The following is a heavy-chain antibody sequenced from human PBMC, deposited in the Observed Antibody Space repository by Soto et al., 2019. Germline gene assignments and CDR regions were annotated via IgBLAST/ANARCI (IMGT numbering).Heavy chain of an antibody. D-gene: IGHD2-15*01. V-gene: IGHV3-30-3*01. CDR3: ARGADIVVVVAARPWYYGMDV. CDR1: GFTFSSYA. J-gene: IGHJ6*02. Sequence: PGGSLRLSCATSGFTFSSYAMHWVRQAPGKGLEWVAVISYDGSNKYYADSVKGRFTISRDNSKNTLYLQMNSLRAEDTAVYYCARGADIVVVVAARPWYYGMDVWGQGTTVTVSS. CDR2: ISYDGSNK.